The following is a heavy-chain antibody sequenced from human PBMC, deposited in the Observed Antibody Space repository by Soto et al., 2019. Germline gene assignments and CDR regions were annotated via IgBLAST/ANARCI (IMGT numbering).Heavy chain of an antibody. D-gene: IGHD2-2*01. CDR2: INHSGST. CDR3: ARGRRVAIVVVPAARGKGSYYYMDV. J-gene: IGHJ6*03. CDR1: GGSFSGYY. V-gene: IGHV4-34*01. Sequence: PSETLSLTCGVYGGSFSGYYWSWIRQPPGKGLEWIGEINHSGSTNYNPSLKSRVTISVDTSKNQFSLKLSSVTAADTAVYYCARGRRVAIVVVPAARGKGSYYYMDVWGKGTTVTVSS.